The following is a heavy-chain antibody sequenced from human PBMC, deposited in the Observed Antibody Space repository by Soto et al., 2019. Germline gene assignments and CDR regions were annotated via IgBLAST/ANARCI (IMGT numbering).Heavy chain of an antibody. CDR1: GFTFGDYA. V-gene: IGHV3-9*01. Sequence: EEQLVESGGALVQPGRSLRLSCAASGFTFGDYAMHWVRQTPGKGLEWGSSVTWSGANSAYAGSIKGRFTISRDNAKNSLYLQMNSLIAEDTAFYYCARGYCSVASCAFDIWGQGTMVTVTS. CDR3: ARGYCSVASCAFDI. D-gene: IGHD2-15*01. CDR2: VTWSGANS. J-gene: IGHJ3*02.